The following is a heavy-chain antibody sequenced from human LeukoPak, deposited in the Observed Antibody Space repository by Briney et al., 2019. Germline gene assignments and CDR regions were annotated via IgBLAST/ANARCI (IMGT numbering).Heavy chain of an antibody. CDR2: IYYGGST. D-gene: IGHD5-12*01. V-gene: IGHV4-59*08. J-gene: IGHJ4*02. Sequence: PSETLSLTCTVSGGSISSYYWNWIRQPPGKGLEWIGYIYYGGSTNYNPSLKSRVTISVDTSKNEFSLKLNSVTAADTAVYYCARAGGYLLYFDSWGQGTLATVSS. CDR3: ARAGGYLLYFDS. CDR1: GGSISSYY.